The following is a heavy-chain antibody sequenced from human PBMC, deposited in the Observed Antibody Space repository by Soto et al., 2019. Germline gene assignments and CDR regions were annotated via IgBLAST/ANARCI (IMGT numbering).Heavy chain of an antibody. Sequence: GGSLRLSCAASGLTFSSYSMNWVRLAPGKGVEWVSSISSSSRYIYYPDSVKGRFTISRDNAKNSLYLQMSSLRAEDTTVYYCARGFDILTGSYFQHWGQGTLVTVSS. D-gene: IGHD3-9*01. V-gene: IGHV3-21*01. CDR3: ARGFDILTGSYFQH. J-gene: IGHJ1*01. CDR2: ISSSSRYI. CDR1: GLTFSSYS.